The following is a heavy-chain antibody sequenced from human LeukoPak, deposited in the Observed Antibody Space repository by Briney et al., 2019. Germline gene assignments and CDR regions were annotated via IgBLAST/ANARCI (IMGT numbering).Heavy chain of an antibody. Sequence: PGRSLRLSCAASGFTISTYFMHWVRQAPGKGLEWVAVIASDGSHTFYVESVKGRFTISRDNSKNTLYLQMNSLRAEDTAVYFCARERQDTIVHSGAFDIWGQGTMVTVSS. V-gene: IGHV3-30-3*01. J-gene: IGHJ3*02. CDR3: ARERQDTIVHSGAFDI. CDR2: IASDGSHT. D-gene: IGHD3-10*01. CDR1: GFTISTYF.